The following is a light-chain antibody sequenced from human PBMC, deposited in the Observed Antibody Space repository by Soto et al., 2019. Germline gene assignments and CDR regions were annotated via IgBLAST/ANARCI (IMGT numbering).Light chain of an antibody. CDR2: HTS. Sequence: DIQVTQSPSSLSASIGDRVSITCRASLDIGNDLDWYQQKPGKAPKRLLYHTSTLQSGVPSRFSGAGSGAEFTLTINGLQSEDFATYYCQQLNSYPPITFGQGTRLEIK. CDR1: LDIGND. CDR3: QQLNSYPPIT. J-gene: IGKJ5*01. V-gene: IGKV1-17*01.